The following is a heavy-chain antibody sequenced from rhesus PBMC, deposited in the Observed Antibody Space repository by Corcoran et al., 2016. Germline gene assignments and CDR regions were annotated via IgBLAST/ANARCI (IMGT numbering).Heavy chain of an antibody. D-gene: IGHD6-31*01. Sequence: EVQLVQSGAEVKTPGASVNISCTASCYPFTAYYLHCVRPSPGHGREWMGRVDPEDGEATHAQKFQDRVTITADTSTDTAYMELSSLRAEDTAVYYCATRRIATTGILFDYWGQGVLVTVSS. CDR3: ATRRIATTGILFDY. V-gene: IGHV1-111*02. CDR1: CYPFTAYY. J-gene: IGHJ4*01. CDR2: VDPEDGEA.